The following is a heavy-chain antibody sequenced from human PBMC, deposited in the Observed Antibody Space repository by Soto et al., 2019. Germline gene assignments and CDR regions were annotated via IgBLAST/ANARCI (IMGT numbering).Heavy chain of an antibody. CDR2: IYYRGTT. CDR1: GVSTSNHY. V-gene: IGHV4-59*11. D-gene: IGHD2-2*01. Sequence: QVQLQESGPGLVKPSETLSLTCSVSGVSTSNHYWTWIRKPPGQGPEWIGCIYYRGTTNYNASFNSRVTISVDTSKNQFSVKLTSVSTADTAVYYCARGGGSPYHDHEFDHWGQGILVTVSS. CDR3: ARGGGSPYHDHEFDH. J-gene: IGHJ4*02.